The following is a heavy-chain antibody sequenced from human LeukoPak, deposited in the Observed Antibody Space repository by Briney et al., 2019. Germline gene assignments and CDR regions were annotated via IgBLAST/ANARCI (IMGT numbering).Heavy chain of an antibody. D-gene: IGHD3-10*01. Sequence: GGSLRLSCAASGFTFSSYGMHWVRQAPGKGLEWVAVIWYDGSNKYYADSVKGRFTISRDNSKNTLYLQMNSLRAEDTAVYYCAKARGRESMSGLDIWGQGTMVTVSS. CDR2: IWYDGSNK. CDR1: GFTFSSYG. J-gene: IGHJ3*02. V-gene: IGHV3-30*02. CDR3: AKARGRESMSGLDI.